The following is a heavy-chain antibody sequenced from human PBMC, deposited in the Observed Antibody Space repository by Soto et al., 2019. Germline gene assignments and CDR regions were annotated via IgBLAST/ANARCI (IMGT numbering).Heavy chain of an antibody. J-gene: IGHJ3*02. CDR1: GGSISSSNW. Sequence: QVQLQESGPGLVKPSGTLPLTCAVSGGSISSSNWWSWVRQPPGKGLEWIGEIYHSGSTNYKPSLKSRVTTAVDKSNNKCSLTLGDVTAADPAGDCCARDGVDPMADRPDASCIRGQGSIGTVSS. V-gene: IGHV4-4*01. D-gene: IGHD3-3*01. CDR2: IYHSGST. CDR3: ARDGVDPMADRPDASCI.